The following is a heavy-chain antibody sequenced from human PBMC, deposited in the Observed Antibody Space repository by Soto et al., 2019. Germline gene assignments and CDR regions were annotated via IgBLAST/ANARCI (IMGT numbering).Heavy chain of an antibody. CDR1: GGTFSSYA. D-gene: IGHD3-10*01. Sequence: SVKVSCKASGGTFSSYAISWVRQAPGQGLEWMGGIIPIFGTANYAQKFQGRVTITADKSTSTAYMELSSLRSEDTAVYYCARDQVVRGVIIPMKYGMDVWGQGTTVTVSS. CDR2: IIPIFGTA. CDR3: ARDQVVRGVIIPMKYGMDV. J-gene: IGHJ6*02. V-gene: IGHV1-69*06.